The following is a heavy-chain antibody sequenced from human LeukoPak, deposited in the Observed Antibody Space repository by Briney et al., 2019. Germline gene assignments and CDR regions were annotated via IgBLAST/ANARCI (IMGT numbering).Heavy chain of an antibody. CDR3: ATESGSYSR. V-gene: IGHV1-18*01. D-gene: IGHD1-26*01. Sequence: ASVKVSCKATGYTFIIHGISWVRQAPGQGLEWMGWISAYNGNTNYAQKLQGRVTMTTDTSTSTAYMELRSLRSDDTAVYYCATESGSYSRWGQGTLVTVSS. J-gene: IGHJ4*02. CDR1: GYTFIIHG. CDR2: ISAYNGNT.